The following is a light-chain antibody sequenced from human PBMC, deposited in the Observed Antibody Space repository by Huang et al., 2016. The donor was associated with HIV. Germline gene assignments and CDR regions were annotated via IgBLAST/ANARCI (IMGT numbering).Light chain of an antibody. CDR2: WAS. CDR3: QQYYRLPQT. CDR1: QSVLYSPNGKNY. Sequence: DIVMTQSPDSLTVSLGGRATIKCRSSQSVLYSPNGKNYLAWFQQQPGRAPRLLLYWASARESGVPDRVSGRGSGTDFTLTIGRLEAEDAAIYYCQQYYRLPQTFGQGTRVEIK. J-gene: IGKJ1*01. V-gene: IGKV4-1*01.